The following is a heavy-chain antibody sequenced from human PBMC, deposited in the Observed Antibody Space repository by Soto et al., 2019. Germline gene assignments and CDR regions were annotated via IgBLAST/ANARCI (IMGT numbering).Heavy chain of an antibody. D-gene: IGHD2-15*01. CDR2: INPNSGGT. Sequence: ASVKVSCKASGYTFTGYYMHWVRQAPGQGLEWMGWINPNSGGTNYAQKFQGRVTMTMDTSMSTAYMDLSSRRSDDMAVYSCARGPYGSGGSCWSHVFDIWGQGTGVTVSS. CDR3: ARGPYGSGGSCWSHVFDI. V-gene: IGHV1-2*02. J-gene: IGHJ3*02. CDR1: GYTFTGYY.